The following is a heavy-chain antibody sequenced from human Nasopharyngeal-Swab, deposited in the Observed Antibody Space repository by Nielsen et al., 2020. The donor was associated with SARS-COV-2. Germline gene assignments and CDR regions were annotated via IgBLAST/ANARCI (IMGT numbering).Heavy chain of an antibody. CDR3: AGAAVEYKSMSGGDAF. D-gene: IGHD6-19*01. Sequence: GGSLRLSCAASGFNFSAYWMSWVRQAPGKGLEWVANIKQDGSEKYYLNSVTGRFAISRDNAKNSVYLQMKSLRAEDTATYYCAGAAVEYKSMSGGDAFWGQGALVTVSS. J-gene: IGHJ4*02. CDR2: IKQDGSEK. V-gene: IGHV3-7*03. CDR1: GFNFSAYW.